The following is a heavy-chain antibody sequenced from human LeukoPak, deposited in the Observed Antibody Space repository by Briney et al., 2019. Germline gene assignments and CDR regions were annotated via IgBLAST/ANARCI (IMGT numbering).Heavy chain of an antibody. J-gene: IGHJ3*02. CDR3: ARSEMATITYAFDI. Sequence: ASVKVSCKASGGTFSSYVISWVRQAPGQGLEWMGGIIPIFGTANYAQKFQGRVTITTDESTSTAYMELSSLRSEDTAVYYCARSEMATITYAFDIWGQGTMVTVSS. V-gene: IGHV1-69*05. CDR2: IIPIFGTA. D-gene: IGHD5-24*01. CDR1: GGTFSSYV.